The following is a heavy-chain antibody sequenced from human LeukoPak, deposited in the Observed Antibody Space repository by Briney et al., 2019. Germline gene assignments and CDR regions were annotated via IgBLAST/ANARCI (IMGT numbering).Heavy chain of an antibody. V-gene: IGHV4-38-2*02. Sequence: PSETLSLTCSSSNYSISNSLYWGWLRQPPGKGLEWIGSIYRSGSTFYNPSLKSRVTISLDTSKNQFSLKLSSVTAADTAVYFCARGTYGYYTDVWGKGTTDTVSS. CDR3: ARGTYGYYTDV. CDR1: NYSISNSLY. D-gene: IGHD4-17*01. J-gene: IGHJ6*03. CDR2: IYRSGST.